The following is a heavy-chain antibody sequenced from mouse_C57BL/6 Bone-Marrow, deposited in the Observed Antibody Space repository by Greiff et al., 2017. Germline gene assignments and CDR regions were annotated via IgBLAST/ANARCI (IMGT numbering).Heavy chain of an antibody. J-gene: IGHJ4*01. V-gene: IGHV1-64*01. CDR3: ARDYGSRCAMEY. Sequence: VQLQQPGAELVKPGASVKLSCKASGYTFTSYWMHWVKQRPGQGLEWIGMIHPNSGSTNYNEKFKSKATLTVDKSSSTAYMQLSSLTSEDSAVSYCARDYGSRCAMEYWGQGSSVTVSS. CDR2: IHPNSGST. D-gene: IGHD1-1*01. CDR1: GYTFTSYW.